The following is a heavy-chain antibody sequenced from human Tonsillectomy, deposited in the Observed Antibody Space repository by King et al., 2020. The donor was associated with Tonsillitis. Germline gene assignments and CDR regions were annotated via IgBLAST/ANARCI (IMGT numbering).Heavy chain of an antibody. V-gene: IGHV1-69*01. D-gene: IGHD4-23*01. CDR1: GGTFSSYA. CDR2: IIPIFGTA. J-gene: IGHJ5*02. CDR3: ASRRQPQPYGGLYSRSNWFDP. Sequence: VQLVESGAEVKKPGSSVKVSCKASGGTFSSYAISWVRQAPGQGLEWMGGIIPIFGTANYAQKFQGRVTITADESTSTAYMELSSLRSEDTAVYYCASRRQPQPYGGLYSRSNWFDPGGQGTLVTVS.